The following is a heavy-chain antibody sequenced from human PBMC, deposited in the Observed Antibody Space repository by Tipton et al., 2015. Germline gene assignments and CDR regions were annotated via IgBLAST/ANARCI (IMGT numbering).Heavy chain of an antibody. CDR3: ARARGRHGGLFDS. CDR1: GGSISSHY. V-gene: IGHV4-59*11. CDR2: ISYSGTT. J-gene: IGHJ4*02. Sequence: TLSLTCTVSGGSISSHYWSWIRQSPGKGLEWIGYISYSGTTNYNPSLKSRVTISVDTSKNQFFLRVTSVTAADTAVYYCARARGRHGGLFDSWGQGTLVTVSP. D-gene: IGHD4-23*01.